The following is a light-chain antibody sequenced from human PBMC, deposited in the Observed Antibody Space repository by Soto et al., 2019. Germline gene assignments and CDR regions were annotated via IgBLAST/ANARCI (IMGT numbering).Light chain of an antibody. CDR3: SSYTSSSTLHV. V-gene: IGLV2-14*01. J-gene: IGLJ1*01. Sequence: QSALTQPASVSGSPGQSITISCTGTSSDVGGYNYVSWYQQHPGKAPKLMIYEVSNRPSGVSNRFSGSKSGNTASLTISGLQAEDEADYYCSSYTSSSTLHVFGTGTTV. CDR1: SSDVGGYNY. CDR2: EVS.